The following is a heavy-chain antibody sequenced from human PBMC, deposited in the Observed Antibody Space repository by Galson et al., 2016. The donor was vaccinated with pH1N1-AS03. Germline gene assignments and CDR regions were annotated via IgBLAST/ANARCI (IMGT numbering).Heavy chain of an antibody. Sequence: LSLTCAVSGGSMTSPDWWTWVRQPPGKGLEWIGEVHYSGTTSYNPSLNSRVTMSIDKSNNQFSLNLGSVTAADTAVYFCASAGYHTPGYHYWGQGALVPVSA. V-gene: IGHV4-4*01. J-gene: IGHJ4*02. CDR1: GGSMTSPDW. CDR3: ASAGYHTPGYHY. D-gene: IGHD3-16*02. CDR2: VHYSGTT.